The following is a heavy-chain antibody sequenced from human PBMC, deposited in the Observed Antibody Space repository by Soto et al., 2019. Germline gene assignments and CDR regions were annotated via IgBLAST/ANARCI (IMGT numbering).Heavy chain of an antibody. V-gene: IGHV4-59*01. CDR2: IYYSGST. Sequence: PSETLSLTCTVSGGSISSYYWSWIRQPPGKGLEWIGYIYYSGSTNYNPSLKSRVTISVDTSKNQFSLKLSSVTAADTAVYYCARRAYSSSWFFDYGGQGTLVTVSS. CDR3: ARRAYSSSWFFDY. D-gene: IGHD6-13*01. CDR1: GGSISSYY. J-gene: IGHJ4*02.